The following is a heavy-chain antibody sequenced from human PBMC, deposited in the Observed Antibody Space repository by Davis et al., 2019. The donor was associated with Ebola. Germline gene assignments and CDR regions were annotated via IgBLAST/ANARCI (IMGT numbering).Heavy chain of an antibody. CDR1: GYTFTNYG. CDR2: INPHNGNT. Sequence: AASVKVSCKASGYTFTNYGITWVRQAPGQGLEWVGWINPHNGNTNYAQNVQGRVTMTTDTSTSTAYMEVGSLRSDDTAVYYCARAQFPTTSDYWGQGTLVTVSS. V-gene: IGHV1-18*04. J-gene: IGHJ4*02. D-gene: IGHD1-1*01. CDR3: ARAQFPTTSDY.